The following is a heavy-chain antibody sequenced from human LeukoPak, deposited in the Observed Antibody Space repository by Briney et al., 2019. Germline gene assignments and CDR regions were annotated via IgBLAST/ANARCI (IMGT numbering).Heavy chain of an antibody. D-gene: IGHD1-14*01. V-gene: IGHV4-59*01. J-gene: IGHJ4*02. Sequence: SETLSLTCTVSGGSISSYYWSWIRQPPGKGLEWIGYIYYSGSTNYNPSLKSRVTISVDTSKNKFSLQLRSVTAADTAVYYCARDRNPRGYWGQGTLVTVSS. CDR3: ARDRNPRGY. CDR1: GGSISSYY. CDR2: IYYSGST.